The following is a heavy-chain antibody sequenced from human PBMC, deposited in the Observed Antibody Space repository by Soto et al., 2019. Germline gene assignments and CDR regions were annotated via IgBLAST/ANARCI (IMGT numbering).Heavy chain of an antibody. CDR3: ARDGEYSGYDYDAFDI. Sequence: GSLRLSCAASGFTFSSYSMNWVRQAPGKGLEWVSSISSSSSYIYYADSVKGRFTISRDNAKNSLYLQMNSLRAEDTAVYYCARDGEYSGYDYDAFDIWGQGTMVTVSS. CDR2: ISSSSSYI. D-gene: IGHD5-12*01. V-gene: IGHV3-21*01. J-gene: IGHJ3*02. CDR1: GFTFSSYS.